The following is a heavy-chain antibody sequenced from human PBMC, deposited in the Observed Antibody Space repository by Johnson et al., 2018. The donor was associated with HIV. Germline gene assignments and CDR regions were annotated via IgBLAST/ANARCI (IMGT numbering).Heavy chain of an antibody. CDR2: ISFDGTNT. J-gene: IGHJ3*02. CDR3: ARPHFATVFQFLGVAFDI. V-gene: IGHV3-30*04. Sequence: QVQLVESGGGVVQPGRSLRLSCAASGFTFSSNAMHWVRQSPGKGLEWVAVISFDGTNTYYADSVKGRFTIARDNAKNTLYLQMNSLRAEDTAVYYCARPHFATVFQFLGVAFDIWGQGTMVTVSS. CDR1: GFTFSSNA. D-gene: IGHD3-3*01.